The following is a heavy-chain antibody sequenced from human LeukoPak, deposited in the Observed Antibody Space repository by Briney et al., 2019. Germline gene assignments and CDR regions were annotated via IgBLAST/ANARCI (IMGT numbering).Heavy chain of an antibody. V-gene: IGHV3-7*05. CDR1: GFTFSSYA. J-gene: IGHJ4*02. CDR2: IKTDGSEE. CDR3: ARDWNGSGWPTDY. D-gene: IGHD6-19*01. Sequence: GGSLRLSCAASGFTFSSYAMSWVRQAPGKGLEWVAIIKTDGSEEDYVDAVKGRYTISRDNAKNCLYLQMNNLRAEGTAVYYCARDWNGSGWPTDYWGQGTLVTVSS.